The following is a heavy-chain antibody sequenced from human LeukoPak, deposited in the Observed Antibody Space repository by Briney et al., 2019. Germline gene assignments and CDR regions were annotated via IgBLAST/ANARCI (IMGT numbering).Heavy chain of an antibody. CDR2: IYSGGST. CDR3: ARDSRYCGSTSCYFDY. J-gene: IGHJ4*02. V-gene: IGHV3-66*02. CDR1: GFTVCSNY. D-gene: IGHD2-2*01. Sequence: GGSLRLSXAASGFTVCSNYMSWVRQAPGKGLEWLSVIYSGGSTYYADSVKGRFTISRDNSKNTLYLQMNSLRAEDTAVYYCARDSRYCGSTSCYFDYWGQGTLVTVSS.